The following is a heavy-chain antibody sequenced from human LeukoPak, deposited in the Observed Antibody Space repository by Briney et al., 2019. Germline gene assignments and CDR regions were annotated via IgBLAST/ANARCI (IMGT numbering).Heavy chain of an antibody. CDR3: ARGSSDY. J-gene: IGHJ4*02. Sequence: SETLSLTCTVSGGSISSSSYYWGWIRQPPGKGLEWIGYIYYSGSTYYNPSLKSRVTISIDTSKNQFSLKLSSVTAADTAVYYCARGSSDYWGQGTLVTVSS. CDR1: GGSISSSSYY. D-gene: IGHD3-10*01. CDR2: IYYSGST. V-gene: IGHV4-30-4*08.